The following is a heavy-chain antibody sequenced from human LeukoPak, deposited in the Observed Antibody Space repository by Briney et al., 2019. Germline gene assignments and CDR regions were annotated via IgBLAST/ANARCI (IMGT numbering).Heavy chain of an antibody. CDR3: ALTGAFDI. Sequence: GGSLRLSCAASAFTFSNYWMNWVRQAPGKGLEWVANINGDGGEKHYVVSVRGRFTISRDNAKNSLYLQMYSLRAEDTALYYCALTGAFDIWGQGTMVTVSS. CDR1: AFTFSNYW. D-gene: IGHD4-11*01. CDR2: INGDGGEK. V-gene: IGHV3-7*03. J-gene: IGHJ3*02.